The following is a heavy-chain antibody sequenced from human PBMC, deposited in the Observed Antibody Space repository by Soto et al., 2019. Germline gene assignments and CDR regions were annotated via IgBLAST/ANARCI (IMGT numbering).Heavy chain of an antibody. Sequence: QLQLQESGPGLVKPSETLSLTCTVSGGSISSSSYYWGWIRQPPGKGLEWIGSIYYSGSTYYNPSLKSRVTISVDTSKNQFSLKLSSVTAADTAVYYCARHARRYSSSWPNWFDPWGQGTLVTVSS. CDR1: GGSISSSSYY. CDR2: IYYSGST. D-gene: IGHD6-13*01. CDR3: ARHARRYSSSWPNWFDP. J-gene: IGHJ5*02. V-gene: IGHV4-39*01.